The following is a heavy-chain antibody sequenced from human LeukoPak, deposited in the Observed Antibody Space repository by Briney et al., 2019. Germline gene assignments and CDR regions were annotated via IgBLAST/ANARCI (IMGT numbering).Heavy chain of an antibody. D-gene: IGHD6-13*01. CDR3: ARGGYNSGWYRY. J-gene: IGHJ4*02. CDR1: GGSISSYY. V-gene: IGHV4-34*01. CDR2: INHSGST. Sequence: PSETLSLTCTVSGGSISSYYWSWIRQPPGKGLEWIGEINHSGSTNYNPSLRSRVTISVDMSKNQFSLKLNSVTAADTAVYYCARGGYNSGWYRYWGQGTLVTVSS.